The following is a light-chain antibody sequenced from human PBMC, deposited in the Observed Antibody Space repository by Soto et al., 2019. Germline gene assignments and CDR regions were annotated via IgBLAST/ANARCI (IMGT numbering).Light chain of an antibody. CDR3: SSYAGDNSVV. V-gene: IGLV2-8*01. J-gene: IGLJ2*01. CDR2: EVS. CDR1: SSDVGVYNY. Sequence: QSALTQPPSASGSPGQSVTISCTGMSSDVGVYNYVSWYQQHPGKAPKLMIYEVSKRPSGVPDRFSGSKSGNTASLNVSGLQAEYENDYYYSSYAGDNSVVFGGGTKLSVL.